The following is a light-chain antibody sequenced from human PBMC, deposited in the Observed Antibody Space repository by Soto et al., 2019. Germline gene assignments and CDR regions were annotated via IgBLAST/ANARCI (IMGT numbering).Light chain of an antibody. CDR3: QQRSNWPIT. J-gene: IGKJ5*01. CDR2: DTS. V-gene: IGKV3-11*01. CDR1: QSVNSY. Sequence: EIVLTQSPTTLSLSPGERATLSCRASQSVNSYLAWYQQKPGQAPRLLIYDTSNRATGIPARFSGSGSGTDFTLTINNLDPEDFAVYYCQQRSNWPITFGQGTRLEIK.